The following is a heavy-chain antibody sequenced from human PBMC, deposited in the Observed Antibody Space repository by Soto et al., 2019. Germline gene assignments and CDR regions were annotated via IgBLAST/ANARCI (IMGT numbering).Heavy chain of an antibody. D-gene: IGHD5-18*01. V-gene: IGHV3-66*04. CDR2: IDSGGST. Sequence: EVQLVASGGGLVQPGGSLRLSCAASGVTVSSNYMSWVRQAPGKGLEWVSVIDSGGSTYYADSVKGRFSISRDNSKNTLYLQMNSLRAEDTAVYYGARHGYNYGGGYFDYWGQGTLVTVSS. CDR1: GVTVSSNY. CDR3: ARHGYNYGGGYFDY. J-gene: IGHJ4*02.